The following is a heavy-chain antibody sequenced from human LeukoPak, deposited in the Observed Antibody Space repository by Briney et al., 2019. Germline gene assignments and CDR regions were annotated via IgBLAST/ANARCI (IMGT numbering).Heavy chain of an antibody. D-gene: IGHD3-10*01. CDR1: GGSISSSNW. J-gene: IGHJ4*02. Sequence: SETLSLTCAVSGGSISSSNWWSWVRQPPGKGLEWIGEIYHSGSTNYNPSLKSRVTISVDKSKNQFSLKLSSVTAADTAVYYCARDRDYGSGSYYGYWGQGTLVTVSS. V-gene: IGHV4-4*02. CDR3: ARDRDYGSGSYYGY. CDR2: IYHSGST.